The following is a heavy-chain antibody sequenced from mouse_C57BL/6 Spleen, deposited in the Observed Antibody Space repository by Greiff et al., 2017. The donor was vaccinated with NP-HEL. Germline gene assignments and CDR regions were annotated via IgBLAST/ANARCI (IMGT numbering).Heavy chain of an antibody. V-gene: IGHV14-2*01. D-gene: IGHD1-1*01. CDR2: IDPEDGET. J-gene: IGHJ1*03. Sequence: EVQRVESGAELVKPGASVKLSCTASGFNIKDYYMHWVKQRTEQGLEWIGRIDPEDGETKYAPKFQGKATITADTSSNTAYLQLSSLTSEDTAVYYCARDYGSSYGYFDVWGTGTTVTVSS. CDR1: GFNIKDYY. CDR3: ARDYGSSYGYFDV.